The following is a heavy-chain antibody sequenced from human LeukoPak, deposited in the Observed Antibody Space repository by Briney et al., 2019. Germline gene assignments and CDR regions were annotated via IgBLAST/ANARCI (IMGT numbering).Heavy chain of an antibody. D-gene: IGHD3-10*01. V-gene: IGHV3-7*01. CDR2: IKQDGSEK. Sequence: PGGSLRLSCAASGFTFSSYWMSWVRQAPGKGLEWVANIKQDGSEKYYVDSVKGRFTISRDNAKNSLYLQMNSLRAEDTAVYYCVRDKLLWFGESNTIDYWGQGTLVTVSS. CDR1: GFTFSSYW. J-gene: IGHJ4*02. CDR3: VRDKLLWFGESNTIDY.